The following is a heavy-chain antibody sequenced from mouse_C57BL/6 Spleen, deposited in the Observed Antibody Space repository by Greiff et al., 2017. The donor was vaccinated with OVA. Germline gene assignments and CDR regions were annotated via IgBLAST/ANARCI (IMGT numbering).Heavy chain of an antibody. V-gene: IGHV5-4*03. J-gene: IGHJ4*01. CDR2: ISDGGSYT. CDR3: ARHYGSSYTDALDD. Sequence: EVKVVESGGGLVKPGGSLKLSCAASGFTFSSYAMSWVRRTPEKRLEWVATISDGGSYTYYPDNVKGRFTISSDNAQNNLYLQMSQLKSEDTAMYDSARHYGSSYTDALDDWGQGTSVTVSA. CDR1: GFTFSSYA. D-gene: IGHD1-1*01.